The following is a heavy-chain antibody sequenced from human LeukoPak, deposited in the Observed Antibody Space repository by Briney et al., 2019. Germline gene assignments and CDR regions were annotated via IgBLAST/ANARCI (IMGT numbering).Heavy chain of an antibody. Sequence: GGSLRLSCAASGFTFSSYAMSWVRQAPGKGLEWVSGVSKSGGSSYYADSVKGRFTISRDNSKNTLYLQMNSLRAEDTAVYYCAKEKEFYFDNWGQGALVTVSS. CDR1: GFTFSSYA. V-gene: IGHV3-23*01. CDR3: AKEKEFYFDN. J-gene: IGHJ4*02. CDR2: VSKSGGSS. D-gene: IGHD3-10*01.